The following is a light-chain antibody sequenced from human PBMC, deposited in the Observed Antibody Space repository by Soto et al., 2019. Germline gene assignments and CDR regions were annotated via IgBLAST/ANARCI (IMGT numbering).Light chain of an antibody. V-gene: IGKV3-11*01. J-gene: IGKJ2*01. Sequence: EIVLTQSPATLSLSPGERATLSCRASQSVSSYLAWYQQKPGQTPRLLIYDASNRATGIPARFSGSGSGTDLTLTIRSLDPEDSAVYYWKQRSNWAFGQGTKLEIK. CDR2: DAS. CDR3: KQRSNWA. CDR1: QSVSSY.